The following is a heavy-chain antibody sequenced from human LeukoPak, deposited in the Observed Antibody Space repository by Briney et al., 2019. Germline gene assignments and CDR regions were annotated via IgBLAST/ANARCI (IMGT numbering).Heavy chain of an antibody. CDR1: GYSFTDFH. Sequence: ASVKVSCKASGYSFTDFHVHWVRQAPGQGLEWVGIINPTSGATTYAQKFQGRVTMTGDMSTSTVYMELGGLGSEDTAVYYCAREVSWTTVTTRHYFYYYMDVWGKGTTVTVSS. V-gene: IGHV1-46*01. CDR2: INPTSGAT. J-gene: IGHJ6*03. CDR3: AREVSWTTVTTRHYFYYYMDV. D-gene: IGHD4-11*01.